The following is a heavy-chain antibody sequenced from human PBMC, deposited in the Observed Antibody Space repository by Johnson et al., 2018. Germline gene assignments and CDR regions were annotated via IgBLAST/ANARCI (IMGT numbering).Heavy chain of an antibody. D-gene: IGHD6-13*01. Sequence: QVQLVESGAEVTKPGASVKVSCKASGYTFTIYYMHWVRQAPGQGLEWMGIINPSGGSTIYAQKFQGRVTMSRNTSISTVYMELSSLRSEDTAVYYCATPGIAAAGTSVQHWGQGTLVTVSS. CDR2: INPSGGST. CDR3: ATPGIAAAGTSVQH. V-gene: IGHV1-46*01. CDR1: GYTFTIYY. J-gene: IGHJ1*01.